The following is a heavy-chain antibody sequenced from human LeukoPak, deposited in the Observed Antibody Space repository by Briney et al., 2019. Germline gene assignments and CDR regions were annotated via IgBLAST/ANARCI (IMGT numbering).Heavy chain of an antibody. CDR2: ITASSGGT. J-gene: IGHJ2*01. CDR1: GFPFSSYA. Sequence: GGSLRLSCAASGFPFSSYAMGWVRQAPRKGLEWVSAITASSGGTYYADSVKGRFTISRDNSKNTLYPQINSLRAEDAAIYYCAKIRFYYDSSFDYWYFDLWGRGTLVTVSS. CDR3: AKIRFYYDSSFDYWYFDL. V-gene: IGHV3-23*01. D-gene: IGHD3-22*01.